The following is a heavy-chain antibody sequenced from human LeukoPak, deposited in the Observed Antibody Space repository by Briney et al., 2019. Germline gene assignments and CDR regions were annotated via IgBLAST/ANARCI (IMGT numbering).Heavy chain of an antibody. CDR3: ARNYDSSGYPLKYYFDY. D-gene: IGHD3-22*01. CDR2: ISYDGSNK. CDR1: GFTFSSYA. Sequence: PGRSLRLPCAASGFTFSSYAMHWVRQAPGKGLEWVAVISYDGSNKYYADSVKGRFTISRDNSKNTLYLQMNSLRAEDTAVYYCARNYDSSGYPLKYYFDYWGQGTLVTVSS. J-gene: IGHJ4*02. V-gene: IGHV3-30*04.